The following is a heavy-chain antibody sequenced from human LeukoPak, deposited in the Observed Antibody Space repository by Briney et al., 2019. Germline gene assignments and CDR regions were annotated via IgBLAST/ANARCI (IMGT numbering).Heavy chain of an antibody. V-gene: IGHV3-33*01. D-gene: IGHD1-26*01. CDR2: IWYDGSNK. CDR3: AREAELLQKNTFDY. J-gene: IGHJ4*02. Sequence: GRSLRLSCAASGFTFSSYGMHWVRQASGKGLEWVAVIWYDGSNKYYADSVKGRFTISRDNSKNTLYLQMNSLRAEDTAVYYCAREAELLQKNTFDYWGQGTLVTVSS. CDR1: GFTFSSYG.